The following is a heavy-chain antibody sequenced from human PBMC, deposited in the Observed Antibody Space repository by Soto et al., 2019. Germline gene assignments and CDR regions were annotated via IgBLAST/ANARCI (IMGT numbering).Heavy chain of an antibody. CDR3: AKAGQLLPCEFDS. V-gene: IGHV3-23*01. D-gene: IGHD1-26*01. Sequence: GGSLRLSCAASGFTFDRFAMSWVRQAPGKGLEWVSTITGSAGSTYYADSLKDRITISRDNSKDTLYLQMNSLTAEDTALYYCAKAGQLLPCEFDSWGQGTLVTVSS. CDR2: ITGSAGST. CDR1: GFTFDRFA. J-gene: IGHJ4*02.